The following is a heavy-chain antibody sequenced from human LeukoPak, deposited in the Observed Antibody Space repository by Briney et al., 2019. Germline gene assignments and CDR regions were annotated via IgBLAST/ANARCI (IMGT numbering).Heavy chain of an antibody. Sequence: GASVKVSCKASGYTFTSYGISWVRQAPGQGLEWMGWISAYNGNTNYAQKLQGRVTMTTDTSTSTAYMELRSLRSDDTAVYYCARRTTYYDILTGYYTDRFDPWGQGTLVTVSS. D-gene: IGHD3-9*01. CDR2: ISAYNGNT. V-gene: IGHV1-18*01. J-gene: IGHJ5*02. CDR1: GYTFTSYG. CDR3: ARRTTYYDILTGYYTDRFDP.